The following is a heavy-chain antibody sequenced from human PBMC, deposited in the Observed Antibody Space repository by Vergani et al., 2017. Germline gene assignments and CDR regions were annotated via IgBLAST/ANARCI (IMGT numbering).Heavy chain of an antibody. CDR3: ARAGAAAGTGWFDP. J-gene: IGHJ5*02. CDR2: IYYSGST. D-gene: IGHD6-13*01. V-gene: IGHV4-59*12. CDR1: GGSISSYY. Sequence: QVQLQESGPGLVKPSETLSLTCTVSGGSISSYYWSWIRQPPGKGLEWIGYIYYSGSTNYNPSLKSRVTISVDTSKNQFSLKLSSVTAADTAVYYCARAGAAAGTGWFDPWGQGTLVTVSS.